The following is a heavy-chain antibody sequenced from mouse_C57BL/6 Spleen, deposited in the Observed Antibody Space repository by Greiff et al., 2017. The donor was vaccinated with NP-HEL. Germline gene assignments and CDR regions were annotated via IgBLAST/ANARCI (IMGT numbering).Heavy chain of an antibody. Sequence: VQLMESGPGLVAPSQSLSITCTVSGFSLTSYGVHWVRQPPGKGLEWLVVIWSDGSTTYTSALKSRLSISKDNSKSQVFLKMNSLQTDDTAMYYCARQPNYYGSRGWYFDVWGTGTTVTVSS. V-gene: IGHV2-6-1*01. J-gene: IGHJ1*03. CDR1: GFSLTSYG. CDR2: IWSDGST. D-gene: IGHD1-1*01. CDR3: ARQPNYYGSRGWYFDV.